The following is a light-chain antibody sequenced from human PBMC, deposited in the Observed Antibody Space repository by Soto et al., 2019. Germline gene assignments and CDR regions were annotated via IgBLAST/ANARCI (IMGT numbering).Light chain of an antibody. CDR3: SSYTSSVTMV. CDR1: SSDVGRYDF. CDR2: EVT. V-gene: IGLV2-14*01. J-gene: IGLJ2*01. Sequence: QSALTQPASVSASPGQSITISCTGTSSDVGRYDFVAWYQHHPGKAPKLLIFEVTNRPSGVSPRFSGSKSGNTASLTISGLQPEDEANYYCSSYTSSVTMVFGGGTKVTVL.